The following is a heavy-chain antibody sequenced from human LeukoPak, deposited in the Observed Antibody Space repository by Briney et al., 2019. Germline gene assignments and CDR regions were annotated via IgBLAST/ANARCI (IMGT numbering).Heavy chain of an antibody. CDR2: IYTGGGT. CDR3: ARGQAYCGADCYSD. CDR1: TFSISHYY. V-gene: IGHV3-66*01. Sequence: GGSLRPSCAASTFSISHYYMTWVRQTPGKGLDWVSVIYTGGGTNYVDSVKGRFTISRDNSKNTLYLQMNSLRADDTAIYYCARGQAYCGADCYSDWGQGTLVTVSS. J-gene: IGHJ4*02. D-gene: IGHD2-21*02.